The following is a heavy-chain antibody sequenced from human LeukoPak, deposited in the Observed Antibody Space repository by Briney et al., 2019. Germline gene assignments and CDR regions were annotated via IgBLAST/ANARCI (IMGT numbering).Heavy chain of an antibody. CDR3: GRVSESLVNGGVSWSFDN. CDR2: IKQDGSEK. D-gene: IGHD2-15*01. Sequence: PGGSLRLSCAASGFTFSSYWMSWVRQAPGKGLERVANIKQDGSEKYYVDSVKGRFTISRNNAKNSLYLQMNSLRAEDTAVYYCGRVSESLVNGGVSWSFDNWGQGTLVTVSS. CDR1: GFTFSSYW. J-gene: IGHJ4*02. V-gene: IGHV3-7*03.